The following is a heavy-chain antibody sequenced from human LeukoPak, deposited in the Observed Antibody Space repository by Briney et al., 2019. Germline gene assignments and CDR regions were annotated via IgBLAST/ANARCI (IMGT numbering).Heavy chain of an antibody. J-gene: IGHJ4*02. CDR1: GFTVSSNY. V-gene: IGHV3-53*01. CDR3: ARGELSTFDY. Sequence: PGGTLRLSCASSGFTVSSNYMTWVRQAPGKGLEWVSVMYCGGSTYYADSVKGRFTISRDNSKNTLYLQMNSLKVEDTAVYYCARGELSTFDYWGQGTLVTVSS. D-gene: IGHD3-16*02. CDR2: MYCGGST.